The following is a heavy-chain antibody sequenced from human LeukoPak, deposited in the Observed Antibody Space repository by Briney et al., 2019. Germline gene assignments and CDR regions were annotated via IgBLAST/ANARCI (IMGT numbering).Heavy chain of an antibody. CDR3: TRYGDYDDAFDI. Sequence: PGGSLRPSCAASGFTFSSYAMSWVRQAPGKGLEWVSAISGTGSSTYSADSVKGRFTISRDNSKNTLYLQMNSLKTEDTAVYYCTRYGDYDDAFDIWGQGTMVTVSS. V-gene: IGHV3-23*01. J-gene: IGHJ3*02. CDR1: GFTFSSYA. D-gene: IGHD4-17*01. CDR2: ISGTGSST.